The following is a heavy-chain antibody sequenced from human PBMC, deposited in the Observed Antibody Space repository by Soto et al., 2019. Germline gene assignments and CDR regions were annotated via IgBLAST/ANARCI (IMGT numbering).Heavy chain of an antibody. V-gene: IGHV1-69*13. CDR2: IIPIFGTA. Sequence: SVKVSCKASGGTFSSHAISWVRQAPGQGLEWMGGIIPIFGTANYAQKFQGRVTITADESTSTAYMELSSLRSEDTAVYYCAREGYCISTSCYHHYYYYGMDVWGQGTTVTVSS. CDR1: GGTFSSHA. J-gene: IGHJ6*02. D-gene: IGHD2-2*01. CDR3: AREGYCISTSCYHHYYYYGMDV.